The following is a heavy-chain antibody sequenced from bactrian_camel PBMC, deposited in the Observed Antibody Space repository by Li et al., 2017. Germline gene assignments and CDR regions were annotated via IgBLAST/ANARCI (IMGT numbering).Heavy chain of an antibody. CDR1: GDTYSSHC. V-gene: IGHV3S1*01. CDR2: IYTNSGRT. J-gene: IGHJ4*01. Sequence: HVQLVESGGGTVQAGGSLRLSCLYSGDTYSSHCMAWFREAPGKAREAVATIYTNSGRTYYGDSVRGRFTISRDNAKNTVYLLMNVLKPEDTAMYYCAADVGSMSGNCRPNYWGQGTQVTVS. D-gene: IGHD6*01. CDR3: AADVGSMSGNCRPNY.